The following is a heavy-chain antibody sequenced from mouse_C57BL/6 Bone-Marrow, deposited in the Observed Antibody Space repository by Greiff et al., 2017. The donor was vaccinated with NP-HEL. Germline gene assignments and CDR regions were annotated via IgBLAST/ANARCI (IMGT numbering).Heavy chain of an antibody. CDR2: IYPRSGNT. J-gene: IGHJ2*01. V-gene: IGHV1-81*01. Sequence: VQVVESGAELARPGASVKLSCKASGYTFTSYGISWVKQRTGQGLEWIGEIYPRSGNTYYNEKFKGKATLTADKSSSTAYMELRSLTSEDSAVYFCARRMVTTVAYYFDYWGQGTTLTVSS. CDR1: GYTFTSYG. D-gene: IGHD1-1*01. CDR3: ARRMVTTVAYYFDY.